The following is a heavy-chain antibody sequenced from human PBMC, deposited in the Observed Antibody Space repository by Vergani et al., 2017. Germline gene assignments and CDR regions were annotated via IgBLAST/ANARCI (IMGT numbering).Heavy chain of an antibody. D-gene: IGHD6-13*01. Sequence: QVQLQESGPGLVKPSETLSLTCDVSGYSISSGYYWGWIRQPPGKGLEWIGSVEHSGCTHYNPSLTSRVPISVDTSKNQFSRRLSSVTAADTAVYYCARSRQQLVRGYNWFDPWGQGTLVTVSS. J-gene: IGHJ5*02. CDR1: GYSISSGYY. CDR3: ARSRQQLVRGYNWFDP. V-gene: IGHV4-38-2*01. CDR2: VEHSGCT.